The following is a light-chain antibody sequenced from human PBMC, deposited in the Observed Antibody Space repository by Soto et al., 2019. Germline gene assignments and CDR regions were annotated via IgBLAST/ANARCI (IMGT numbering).Light chain of an antibody. V-gene: IGKV3-20*01. J-gene: IGKJ4*01. CDR3: QQYGSSLLT. CDR1: QRVSSSY. CDR2: GAS. Sequence: EIVLTQSPGTLSLSPGERATLSCRASQRVSSSYLAWYQQKPGQAPGLLIYGASSRATGIPDRFSGSGSGTDFTLSISRLEPEDFAVYYCQQYGSSLLTFGGGTKVEIK.